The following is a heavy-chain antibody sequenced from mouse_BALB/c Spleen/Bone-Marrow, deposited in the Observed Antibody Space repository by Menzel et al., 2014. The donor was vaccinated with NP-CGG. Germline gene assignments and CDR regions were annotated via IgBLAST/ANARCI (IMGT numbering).Heavy chain of an antibody. V-gene: IGHV5-12-1*01. Sequence: EVQLVESGGGLVKPGGSLKLSCAASGFAFSSYDMSWVRQTPEKRLEWAAYISSGGGSTYYPDTVKGRFTISRDNAKNTLYLQMSSLKSEDTAMYYCARRLRYYFDYWGQGTTLTVSS. CDR3: ARRLRYYFDY. D-gene: IGHD1-1*01. J-gene: IGHJ2*01. CDR1: GFAFSSYD. CDR2: ISSGGGST.